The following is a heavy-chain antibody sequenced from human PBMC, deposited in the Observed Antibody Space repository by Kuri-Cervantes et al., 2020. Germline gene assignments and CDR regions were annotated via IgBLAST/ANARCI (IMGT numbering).Heavy chain of an antibody. CDR1: GFTFSSYA. J-gene: IGHJ4*02. CDR2: ISGSGGST. CDR3: ARGSSTGWFVN. V-gene: IGHV3-23*01. Sequence: GESLKISCAASGFTFSSYAMSWVRQAPGKGLEWVSAISGSGGSTYYADSVKGRFTISRDNSKNTLHLQMSSLRLEDTAVYFCARGSSTGWFVNWGQGSLVTVSS. D-gene: IGHD6-19*01.